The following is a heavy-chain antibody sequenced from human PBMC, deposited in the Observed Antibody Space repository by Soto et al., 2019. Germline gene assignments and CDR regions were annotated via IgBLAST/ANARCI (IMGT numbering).Heavy chain of an antibody. J-gene: IGHJ6*03. CDR1: GFTFSSYS. CDR3: LIASARVVPAAMYYYYYMDV. Sequence: PGGSLRLSCAASGFTFSSYSMNWVRQAPGKGLEWVSYISSSSSTIYYADYVKGRFTISRDNSKNSLYLQMNSLRDEDTAVYYCLIASARVVPAAMYYYYYMDVWGKGTTVTVSS. V-gene: IGHV3-48*02. CDR2: ISSSSSTI. D-gene: IGHD2-2*01.